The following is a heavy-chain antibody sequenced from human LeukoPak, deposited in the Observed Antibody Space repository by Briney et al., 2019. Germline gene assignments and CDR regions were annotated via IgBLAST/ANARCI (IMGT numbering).Heavy chain of an antibody. V-gene: IGHV6-1*01. Sequence: SQTLSLTCAISGDSVSSNSAAWNWIRQSPSRGLEWLGRTYYRSKWYNDYAVSVKSRITINPDTSKNQFSLQLNSVTPEDTAVYYCAREGSRGDYYDSSGYYRHWGQGTLVTVSS. J-gene: IGHJ4*02. CDR2: TYYRSKWYN. CDR3: AREGSRGDYYDSSGYYRH. CDR1: GDSVSSNSAA. D-gene: IGHD3-22*01.